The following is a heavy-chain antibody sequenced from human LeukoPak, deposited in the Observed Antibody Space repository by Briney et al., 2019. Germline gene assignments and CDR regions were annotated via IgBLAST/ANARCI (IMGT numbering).Heavy chain of an antibody. V-gene: IGHV3-7*01. CDR3: ARLLRRQVLDV. J-gene: IGHJ6*04. Sequence: GGSLRLSCAASEFTLSSFWMSWVRQAPGKGLEWVANIKQDGSQKFHLDSVKGRFTISRDNAKNSLYLEMNSLRAEDTAMYYCARLLRRQVLDVWGKGTTVTVSS. CDR1: EFTLSSFW. CDR2: IKQDGSQK.